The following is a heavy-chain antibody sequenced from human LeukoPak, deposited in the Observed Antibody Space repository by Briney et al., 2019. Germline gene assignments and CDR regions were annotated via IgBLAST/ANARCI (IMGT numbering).Heavy chain of an antibody. V-gene: IGHV3-23*01. CDR1: GFTFGNYA. J-gene: IGHJ5*02. D-gene: IGHD6-19*01. CDR3: AKEQFSSGWGQNWFDP. CDR2: ISDGGRA. Sequence: GGSPRLSCTASGFTFGNYAMSWVRQTPGKGLEWVSGISDGGRAYYADSVKGRFTISRDNSKNTLYLQMNSLRAEDTAVYYCAKEQFSSGWGQNWFDPWGQGTLVTVSS.